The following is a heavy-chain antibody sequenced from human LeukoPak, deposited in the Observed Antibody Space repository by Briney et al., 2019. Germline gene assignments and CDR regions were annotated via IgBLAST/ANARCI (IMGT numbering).Heavy chain of an antibody. CDR1: GCTFSNYW. CDR3: ARRQGGYYDANGYFSY. CDR2: IKQDGSEK. J-gene: IGHJ4*02. Sequence: PGGSLRLSCAASGCTFSNYWMTWVRQAPGKGLEWVANIKQDGSEKYYVDSVKGRFTISRDNAKNSLCLQMNSLRPEDTAVYYCARRQGGYYDANGYFSYWGQGTLVIVSS. D-gene: IGHD3-22*01. V-gene: IGHV3-7*01.